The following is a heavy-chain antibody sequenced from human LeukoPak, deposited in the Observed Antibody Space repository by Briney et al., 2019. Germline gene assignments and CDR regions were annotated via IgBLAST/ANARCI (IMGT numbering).Heavy chain of an antibody. CDR1: GYSISSGYY. CDR3: APPLRGYYTDSSGIRSTGYFDY. D-gene: IGHD3-22*01. CDR2: IYHSGRT. Sequence: SETLSLTCAVSGYSISSGYYWGWIRQPPGKGLEWIGRIYHSGRTYYNPSLKSRVTISVDTAKNQVSLKLSSVTAADTAVYSCAPPLRGYYTDSSGIRSTGYFDYWGQGTLVTVSS. V-gene: IGHV4-38-2*01. J-gene: IGHJ4*02.